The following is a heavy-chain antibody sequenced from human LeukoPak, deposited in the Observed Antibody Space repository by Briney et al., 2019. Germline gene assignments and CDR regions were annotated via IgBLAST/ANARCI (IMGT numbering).Heavy chain of an antibody. Sequence: GSLRLSCVASGFSFSSYAMSWVRQAPGKGLEWIGEVHLDGRTNYNPSLKSRLIMSVDLPENHISLKLTSVTAADTAVYYCAREGGFYRPLDYSGQGTLVTVSS. CDR3: AREGGFYRPLDY. CDR1: GFSFSSYA. D-gene: IGHD3-3*01. J-gene: IGHJ4*02. V-gene: IGHV4-4*02. CDR2: VHLDGRT.